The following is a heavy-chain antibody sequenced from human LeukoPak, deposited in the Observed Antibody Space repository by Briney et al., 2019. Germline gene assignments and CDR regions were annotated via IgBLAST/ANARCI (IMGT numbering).Heavy chain of an antibody. J-gene: IGHJ4*02. D-gene: IGHD5-18*01. CDR3: ARKIGYSYGSDY. CDR1: GYTXTSYL. Sequence: ASVKLSCKASGYTXTSYLMHWVRQAPGQGLEWMGIINPSGGSTTYAQKFQGRVTMTRDTSTSTVYMALSSLRSEGTAVYYCARKIGYSYGSDYWGQGTLVTVSS. CDR2: INPSGGST. V-gene: IGHV1-46*01.